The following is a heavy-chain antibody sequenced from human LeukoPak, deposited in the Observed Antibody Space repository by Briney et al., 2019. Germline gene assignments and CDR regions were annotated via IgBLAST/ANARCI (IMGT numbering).Heavy chain of an antibody. D-gene: IGHD5-24*01. J-gene: IGHJ4*02. CDR1: VFSFSSYC. CDR2: ISYDGRNK. Sequence: PGRSLRLSCAASVFSFSSYCMHWVRQAPGKGLEWVAVISYDGRNKYYADSVKGRFTISRDTSKNTLYLQMNSLRAEDTAVYYCASEDGHNPNLGFDYWGQGTLVTVSS. V-gene: IGHV3-30*03. CDR3: ASEDGHNPNLGFDY.